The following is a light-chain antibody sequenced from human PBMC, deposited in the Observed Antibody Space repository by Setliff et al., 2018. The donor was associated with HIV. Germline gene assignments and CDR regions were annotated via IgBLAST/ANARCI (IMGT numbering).Light chain of an antibody. CDR1: SSDIGTYNY. J-gene: IGLJ1*01. CDR3: SSFTTTNTPSV. CDR2: DIV. V-gene: IGLV2-14*03. Sequence: QSALTQPASVSGSPGQSITISCTGNSSDIGTYNYVSWYQQHPGKAPKLIIYDIVNRPSGVSDRFSGSKSGNTASLTISGLQTEDEADYYCSSFTTTNTPSVFGTGTKVTVL.